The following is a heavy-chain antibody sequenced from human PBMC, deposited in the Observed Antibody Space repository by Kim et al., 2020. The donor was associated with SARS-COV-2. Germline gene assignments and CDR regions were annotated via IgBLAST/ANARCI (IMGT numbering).Heavy chain of an antibody. Sequence: GGSLRLSCAASGFTFSSYSMNWVRQAPGKGLESFSSISSSSSYIYYADSVKGRFTISRDNAKNSLYLQMNSLRAEDTAVYYCARDEYKGFSSWLDYWGQGTLVTVSS. CDR1: GFTFSSYS. V-gene: IGHV3-21*01. D-gene: IGHD6-13*01. J-gene: IGHJ4*02. CDR3: ARDEYKGFSSWLDY. CDR2: ISSSSSYI.